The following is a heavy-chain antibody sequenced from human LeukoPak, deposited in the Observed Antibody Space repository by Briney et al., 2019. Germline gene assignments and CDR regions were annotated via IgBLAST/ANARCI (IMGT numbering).Heavy chain of an antibody. J-gene: IGHJ4*02. V-gene: IGHV1-2*02. CDR2: INPNSGGT. CDR3: ARGHSSLRLYYFDY. Sequence: GASVKVSCKASGYTFTGYYMHWVRQAPGQGLEWMGWINPNSGGTNYAQKFEGRVTMTRDTSISTADTELSSLTSEDTAVYYCARGHSSLRLYYFDYWGQGTLVTVSS. D-gene: IGHD6-6*01. CDR1: GYTFTGYY.